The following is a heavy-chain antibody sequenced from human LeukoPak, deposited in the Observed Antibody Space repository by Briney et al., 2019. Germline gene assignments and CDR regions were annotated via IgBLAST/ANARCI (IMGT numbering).Heavy chain of an antibody. CDR2: IIPILGIA. D-gene: IGHD3-9*01. V-gene: IGHV1-69*04. Sequence: SVKVSCKASGGTFSSYAISWVRQAPGQGLEWMGRIIPILGIANYAQKFQGRVTITADKSTSTAYMELSSLRSEDTAVYYCARDQSRYFDWLSHAFDIWGQGTMVTVSS. J-gene: IGHJ3*02. CDR3: ARDQSRYFDWLSHAFDI. CDR1: GGTFSSYA.